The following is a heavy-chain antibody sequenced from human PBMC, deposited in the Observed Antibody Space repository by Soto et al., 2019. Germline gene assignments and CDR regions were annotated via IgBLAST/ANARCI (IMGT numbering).Heavy chain of an antibody. CDR3: ARSVAERVPAGHY. CDR1: GFTFSSYA. CDR2: ISYDGSNK. Sequence: QVQLVESGGGVVQPGRSLRLSCAASGFTFSSYAMHWVRQAPGKGLEWVAVISYDGSNKYYADSVKGRFTISRDNSKNTLYLKMNSLRAEDTAVYYCARSVAERVPAGHYWGQGTLVTVSS. D-gene: IGHD2-2*01. V-gene: IGHV3-30-3*01. J-gene: IGHJ4*02.